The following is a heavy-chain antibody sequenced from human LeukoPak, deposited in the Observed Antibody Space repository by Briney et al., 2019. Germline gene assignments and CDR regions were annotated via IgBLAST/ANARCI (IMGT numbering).Heavy chain of an antibody. J-gene: IGHJ6*04. Sequence: PGGSLRLSCAASGFTVSSNYMSWVRQAPGKGLEWVSVIYSGGSTYYADSVKGRFTISRDNSKNTLYLQMNSLRAEDTAGYYCARDLTMVRGVLGVWGKGTTVTVSS. CDR2: IYSGGST. CDR1: GFTVSSNY. D-gene: IGHD3-10*01. CDR3: ARDLTMVRGVLGV. V-gene: IGHV3-53*01.